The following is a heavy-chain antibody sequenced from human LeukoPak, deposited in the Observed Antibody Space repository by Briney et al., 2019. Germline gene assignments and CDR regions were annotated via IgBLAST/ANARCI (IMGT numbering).Heavy chain of an antibody. J-gene: IGHJ4*02. V-gene: IGHV3-7*03. CDR3: AKDGAYDNN. CDR2: IRQDGKEM. CDR1: GFTLSSYS. Sequence: GGSLRLSCAASGFTLSSYSMNWVRQTPGKRLEWVANIRQDGKEMHYVDSVKGRFTISRDNARDSLYLQMNSLRTEDTAVYYCAKDGAYDNNWGQGALVTVSS. D-gene: IGHD3-22*01.